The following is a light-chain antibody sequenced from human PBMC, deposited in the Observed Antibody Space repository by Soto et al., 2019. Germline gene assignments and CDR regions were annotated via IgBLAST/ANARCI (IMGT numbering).Light chain of an antibody. CDR2: TAS. CDR3: QQSYNSPPIT. J-gene: IGKJ5*01. CDR1: QTISRW. Sequence: DIQMTQSPSTLSASVGDTVTITCRASQTISRWLAWYQQKPGKAPRLLIYTASTLESGVPSRFSASGSGTDFTLTITSLQPEDFATYYCQQSYNSPPITFGQGTRLEI. V-gene: IGKV1-5*01.